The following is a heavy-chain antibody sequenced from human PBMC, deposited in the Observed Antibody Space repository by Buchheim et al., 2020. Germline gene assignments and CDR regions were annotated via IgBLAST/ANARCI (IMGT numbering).Heavy chain of an antibody. CDR1: GGSISSYY. Sequence: QVQLQESGPGLVKPSETLSLTCTVSGGSISSYYWSWIRQPPGKGLEWIGYIYYSGSTNYNPSLKSRVTISVDTSKNQFSLKLSSVTAADTAVYYCARGWSPNTYYDYVWGSYRYTSWFDPWGQGTL. J-gene: IGHJ5*02. CDR2: IYYSGST. D-gene: IGHD3-16*02. CDR3: ARGWSPNTYYDYVWGSYRYTSWFDP. V-gene: IGHV4-59*01.